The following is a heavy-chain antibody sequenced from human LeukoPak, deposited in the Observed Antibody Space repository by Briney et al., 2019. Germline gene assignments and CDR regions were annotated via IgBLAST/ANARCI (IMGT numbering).Heavy chain of an antibody. CDR3: AKACSGGSCFDY. CDR1: GFTFSSYA. CDR2: ISGSGGST. Sequence: PGRSLRLSCAASGFTFSSYAMSWVRQAPGKGLEWVSAISGSGGSTYYADSVKGRFTISRDNSKNTLYLQMNSLRAEDTAVYYCAKACSGGSCFDYWGQGTLVTVSS. J-gene: IGHJ4*02. V-gene: IGHV3-23*01. D-gene: IGHD2-15*01.